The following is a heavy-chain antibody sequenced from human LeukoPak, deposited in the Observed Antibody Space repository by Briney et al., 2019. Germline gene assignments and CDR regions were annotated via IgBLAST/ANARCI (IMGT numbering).Heavy chain of an antibody. CDR3: AKVSCSSTSCYRGYFDY. V-gene: IGHV3-66*01. D-gene: IGHD2-2*02. CDR2: ISSGGIT. J-gene: IGHJ4*02. Sequence: GGSLRLSCAASGFTVSSNYMSWVRQAPGKGLEWVSVISSGGITYYADSVKGRFTISRDNSKNTLFLQMNSLRAEDTAVYYCAKVSCSSTSCYRGYFDYWGQGTLVTVSS. CDR1: GFTVSSNY.